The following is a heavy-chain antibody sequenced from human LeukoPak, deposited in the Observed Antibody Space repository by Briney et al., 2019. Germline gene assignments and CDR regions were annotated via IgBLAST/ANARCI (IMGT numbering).Heavy chain of an antibody. D-gene: IGHD3-3*01. CDR1: GYTFTGYY. V-gene: IGHV1-2*02. CDR3: ARGGNDFWLLGYFDY. Sequence: ASVKVSCKASGYTFTGYYMHWVRQALGQGLEWMGWINPNSGGTNYAQKFQGRVTMTRDTSISTAYMELSRLRSDDTAVYYCARGGNDFWLLGYFDYWGQGTLVTVSS. J-gene: IGHJ4*02. CDR2: INPNSGGT.